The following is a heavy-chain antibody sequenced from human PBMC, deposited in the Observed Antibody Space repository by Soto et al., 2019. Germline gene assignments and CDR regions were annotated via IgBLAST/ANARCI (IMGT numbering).Heavy chain of an antibody. J-gene: IGHJ6*02. CDR1: GGSISSSNW. Sequence: PSETLSLTCAVSGGSISSSNWWSWVRQPPGKGLEWIGEIYHSGSTNYNPSLKSRVTISVDKSKNQFSLKLSSVTAADTAVYYCARDSYCSSTSCRWNYYYYYGMDAWGQGTTGTIS. CDR3: ARDSYCSSTSCRWNYYYYYGMDA. D-gene: IGHD2-2*01. CDR2: IYHSGST. V-gene: IGHV4-4*02.